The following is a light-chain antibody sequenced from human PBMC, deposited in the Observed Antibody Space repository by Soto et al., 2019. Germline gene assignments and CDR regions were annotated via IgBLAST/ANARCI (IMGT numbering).Light chain of an antibody. Sequence: DIQMTQSPSTLSASVGDRVTITCRASQSISSWLAWYQQKPGKAPKLLIYKASSLESGVPSRFSGSGSGTEFTLTISRLQPDDFATYYCQQYNSYSSITFGQGTPLEIK. J-gene: IGKJ5*01. CDR3: QQYNSYSSIT. CDR2: KAS. V-gene: IGKV1-5*03. CDR1: QSISSW.